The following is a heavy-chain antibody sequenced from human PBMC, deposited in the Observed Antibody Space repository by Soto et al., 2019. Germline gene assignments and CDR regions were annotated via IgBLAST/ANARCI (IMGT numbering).Heavy chain of an antibody. J-gene: IGHJ6*02. CDR3: ARAGGCSSTSFYLWYYYYGMDV. CDR2: ISAYNGNT. CDR1: GYTFTSYG. V-gene: IGHV1-18*01. D-gene: IGHD2-2*01. Sequence: QVQLVQSGAEVKKPGASVKVSCKASGYTFTSYGISWVRQAPGQGLEWMGWISAYNGNTNYAQKLQGRVTMTTDTSTSTAYMELRSLRSDDTAVYYCARAGGCSSTSFYLWYYYYGMDVWCQGTTVTVSS.